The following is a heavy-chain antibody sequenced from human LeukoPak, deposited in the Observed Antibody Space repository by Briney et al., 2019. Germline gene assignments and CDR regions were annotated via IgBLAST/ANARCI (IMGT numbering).Heavy chain of an antibody. J-gene: IGHJ6*02. D-gene: IGHD5-12*01. CDR2: VIPIFGTA. CDR1: GGTFSSYA. V-gene: IGHV1-69*13. CDR3: ARAPRGYSGYDPYYYYYGIDV. Sequence: SVKGSCKACGGTFSSYAIGWVRQAPGQGLEWMGGVIPIFGTANYAQKFQGRVTITADESTSTAYMELSSVRSEDTAVYYCARAPRGYSGYDPYYYYYGIDVWGQGTTVTVSS.